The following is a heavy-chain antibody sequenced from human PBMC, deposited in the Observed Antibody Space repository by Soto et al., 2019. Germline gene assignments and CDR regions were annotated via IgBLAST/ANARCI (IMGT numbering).Heavy chain of an antibody. CDR1: GGSFSGYY. J-gene: IGHJ6*02. D-gene: IGHD2-2*01. CDR3: ARCDIVVVPAASLYYYYGMDV. Sequence: ETLSLTCAVYGGSFSGYYWSWIRQPPGKGLEWIGEINHSGSTNYNPSLKSRVTISVDTSKNQFSLKLSSVTAADTAVYYCARCDIVVVPAASLYYYYGMDVWGQGTTVTVSS. CDR2: INHSGST. V-gene: IGHV4-34*01.